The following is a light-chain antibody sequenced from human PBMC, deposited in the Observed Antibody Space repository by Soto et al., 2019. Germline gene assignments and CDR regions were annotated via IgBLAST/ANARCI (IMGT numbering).Light chain of an antibody. CDR2: GAS. CDR3: QQYGTSPIT. Sequence: EIVLTQSPGTLSLSPGERVTLSCRASQSVSSNYLAWYQQKPGQAPRLLIYGASSRATCIRDTFRGSGSGTDFTLTISRLEPEDFAVYYGQQYGTSPITFGPGTKVDIK. CDR1: QSVSSNY. V-gene: IGKV3-20*01. J-gene: IGKJ3*01.